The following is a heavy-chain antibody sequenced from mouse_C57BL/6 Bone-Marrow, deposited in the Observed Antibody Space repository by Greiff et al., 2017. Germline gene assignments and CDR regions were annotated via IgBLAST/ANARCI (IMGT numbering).Heavy chain of an antibody. CDR3: TTDSSPWYFDV. Sequence: QVQLTESGAELVRPGASVTLSCKASGYTFTDYEMHWVKQTPVHGLEWIGAIDPETGGTASHQKFKGKAILTADKSSSKAYMELRSLTSEDSAVYYCTTDSSPWYFDVWGTGTTATVSA. CDR1: GYTFTDYE. J-gene: IGHJ1*03. V-gene: IGHV1-15*01. D-gene: IGHD1-1*01. CDR2: IDPETGGT.